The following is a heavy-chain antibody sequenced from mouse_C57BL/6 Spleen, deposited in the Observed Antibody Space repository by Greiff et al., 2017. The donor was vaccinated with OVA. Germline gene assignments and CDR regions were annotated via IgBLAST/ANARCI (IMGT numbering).Heavy chain of an antibody. CDR3: AREESDAMDY. CDR2: IYPGDGDT. CDR1: GYAFSSSW. J-gene: IGHJ4*01. V-gene: IGHV1-82*01. Sequence: QVQLQQSGPELVKPGASVKISCKASGYAFSSSWMNWVRQRPGKGLEWIGRIYPGDGDTNYNGTFKGKATLTADNSSSTAYMQLSSLTSEDSAVYFCAREESDAMDYWGQGTSVTVSS.